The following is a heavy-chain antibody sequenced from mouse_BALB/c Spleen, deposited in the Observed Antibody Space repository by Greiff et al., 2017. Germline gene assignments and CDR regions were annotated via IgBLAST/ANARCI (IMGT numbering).Heavy chain of an antibody. CDR1: GYTFSSYW. Sequence: QVQLQQSGAELMKPGASVKISCKATGYTFSSYWIEWVKQRPGHGLEWIGEILPGSGSTNYNEMFEGKATLTVDTSSSTAYMQLSSLTSEDSAVYYCARTAYGNDYFDYWGQGTTLTVSS. V-gene: IGHV1-9*01. D-gene: IGHD2-1*01. CDR3: ARTAYGNDYFDY. J-gene: IGHJ2*01. CDR2: ILPGSGST.